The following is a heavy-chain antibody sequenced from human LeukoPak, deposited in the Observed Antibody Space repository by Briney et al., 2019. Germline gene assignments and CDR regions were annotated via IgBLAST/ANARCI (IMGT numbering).Heavy chain of an antibody. J-gene: IGHJ4*02. V-gene: IGHV4-4*07. D-gene: IGHD4-11*01. CDR3: ARVTTRGYFDC. CDR2: IYTSGST. Sequence: SETLFLTCTVSGCSISSYYWSWIRQPAGKGLEWIGRIYTSGSTNYNPSLKSRVTMSVDTSKIQFSLKLSSVTAADTAVYYCARVTTRGYFDCWGQETLVTVSS. CDR1: GCSISSYY.